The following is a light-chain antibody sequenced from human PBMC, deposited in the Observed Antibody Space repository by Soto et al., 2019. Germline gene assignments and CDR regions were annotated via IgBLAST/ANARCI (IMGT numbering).Light chain of an antibody. V-gene: IGKV1-5*03. Sequence: ISLCPSTLSVSNSDRVTITSRASQTISSWLAWYQQKPGKAPKLLIYKASTLKSGVPSRFSGSGSGTEFTLTISSLQPDDFATYYCQHYNSYSEAFGQGTIVDVK. CDR3: QHYNSYSEA. CDR2: KAS. CDR1: QTISSW. J-gene: IGKJ1*01.